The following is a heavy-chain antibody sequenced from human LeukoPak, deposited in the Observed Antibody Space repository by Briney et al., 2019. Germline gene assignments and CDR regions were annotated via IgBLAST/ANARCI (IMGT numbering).Heavy chain of an antibody. CDR2: IIPIFGTA. J-gene: IGHJ6*03. Sequence: SVKVSCKASGGTFSSYAISWVRQAPGQGLEWMGGIIPIFGTANYAQKFQGRVTITADKSTSTAYMELSSLRSEDTAVYYCARDSYYYGSGSLSQDYYYYYMDVWGKGTTVTVSS. CDR3: ARDSYYYGSGSLSQDYYYYYMDV. CDR1: GGTFSSYA. D-gene: IGHD3-10*01. V-gene: IGHV1-69*06.